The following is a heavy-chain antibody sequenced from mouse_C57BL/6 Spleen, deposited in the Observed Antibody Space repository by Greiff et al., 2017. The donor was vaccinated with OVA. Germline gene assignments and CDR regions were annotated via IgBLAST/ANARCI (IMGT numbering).Heavy chain of an antibody. J-gene: IGHJ2*01. CDR2: IDPSDSYT. CDR3: ARGWDEGYYFDY. CDR1: GYTFTSYW. Sequence: QVQLQQPGAELVMPGASVKLSCKASGYTFTSYWMHWVKQRPGQGLEWIGEIDPSDSYTNYNQKFKGKSTLTVDKSSSTAYMQLSSLTSEDSAVYYCARGWDEGYYFDYWGQGTTLTVSS. D-gene: IGHD4-1*01. V-gene: IGHV1-69*01.